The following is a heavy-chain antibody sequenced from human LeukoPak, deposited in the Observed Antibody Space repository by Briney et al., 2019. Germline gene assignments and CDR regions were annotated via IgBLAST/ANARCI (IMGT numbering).Heavy chain of an antibody. J-gene: IGHJ4*02. Sequence: PGGSLRLSCAASGFTFSSYAMSWVRQAPGKGLEWVSAISGSGGSTYYADSVKGRFTISRDNSKNTLYLQMNSLRAEGTAVYYCAKDGWVYVGATSDWGQGTLVTVSS. D-gene: IGHD1-26*01. CDR2: ISGSGGST. V-gene: IGHV3-23*01. CDR1: GFTFSSYA. CDR3: AKDGWVYVGATSD.